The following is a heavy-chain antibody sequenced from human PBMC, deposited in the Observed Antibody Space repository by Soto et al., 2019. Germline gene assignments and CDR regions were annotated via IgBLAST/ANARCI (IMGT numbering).Heavy chain of an antibody. V-gene: IGHV1-46*01. CDR1: GYTFTSYY. CDR3: ARDKAITMIVGPPDYYYYGMDV. D-gene: IGHD3-22*01. Sequence: GASVKVSCKASGYTFTSYYMHWVRQAPGQGLEWMGIINPSGGSTSYAQKFQGRVTMTRDTSTSTVYMELSSLRSEDTAVYYCARDKAITMIVGPPDYYYYGMDVWGQGTTVTVSS. CDR2: INPSGGST. J-gene: IGHJ6*02.